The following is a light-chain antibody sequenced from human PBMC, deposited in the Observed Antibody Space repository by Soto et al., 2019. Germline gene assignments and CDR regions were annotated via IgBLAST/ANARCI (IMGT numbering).Light chain of an antibody. J-gene: IGLJ1*01. CDR2: SNT. CDR3: ATWDDSLNAYV. V-gene: IGLV1-44*01. CDR1: SSNIGSNT. Sequence: QSVLTQPPSASGTPGQRVTISCSGSSSNIGSNTVNWYQQLPGTAPKLLIYSNTERPSGVPDRFSGSKSGTSASLAISGLQFEDEADYCCATWDDSLNAYVFGTGTKLTVL.